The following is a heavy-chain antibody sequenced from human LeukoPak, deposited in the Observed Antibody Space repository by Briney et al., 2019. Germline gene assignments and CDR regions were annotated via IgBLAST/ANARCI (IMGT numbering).Heavy chain of an antibody. J-gene: IGHJ4*02. CDR2: FSASGST. CDR1: GGSISR. CDR3: AKDGAIWPFFDS. V-gene: IGHV4-4*07. Sequence: SETLSLTCTVSGGSISRGSWIRQPAGQGLEWIGRFSASGSTDYNPSLKSRVTMSVDTSKNQFSLRLISVTAADTAVYYCAKDGAIWPFFDSWGQGILVTVSS.